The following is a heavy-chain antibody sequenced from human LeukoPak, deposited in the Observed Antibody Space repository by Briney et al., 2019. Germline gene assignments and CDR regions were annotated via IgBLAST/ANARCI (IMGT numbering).Heavy chain of an antibody. CDR3: ARESSGSATGFDY. CDR2: IWYDGSNK. D-gene: IGHD1-26*01. V-gene: IGHV3-33*01. Sequence: SLRLSCAASGFTFSRYGMHWGPEAPGKGRGWVAVIWYDGSNKYYADSVKGRFTISRDNSKNTLYLQMNSLRAEDTAVYYCARESSGSATGFDYWGQGTLVTVSS. J-gene: IGHJ4*02. CDR1: GFTFSRYG.